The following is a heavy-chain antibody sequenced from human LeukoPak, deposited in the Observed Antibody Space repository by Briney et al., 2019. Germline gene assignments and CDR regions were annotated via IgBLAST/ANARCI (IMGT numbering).Heavy chain of an antibody. CDR3: ASQFATMVPRFDY. CDR1: GGSISSSRYY. V-gene: IGHV4-39*01. Sequence: SETLSLTCTVSGGSISSSRYYWGWIRQPPGKGLEWIGSIYYSGSTYYNPSLKSRVTISVDTSKNQFSLKLSSVTAADTAVYYCASQFATMVPRFDYWGQGTLVTVSS. CDR2: IYYSGST. D-gene: IGHD3-10*01. J-gene: IGHJ4*02.